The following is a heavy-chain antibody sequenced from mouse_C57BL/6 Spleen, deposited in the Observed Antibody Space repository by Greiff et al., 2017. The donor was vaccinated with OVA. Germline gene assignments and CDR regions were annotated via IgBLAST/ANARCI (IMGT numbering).Heavy chain of an antibody. CDR2: INPNNGGT. Sequence: VQLQQSGPELVKPGASVKISCKASGYTFTDYYMNWVKQSHGKSLEWIGDINPNNGGTSYNQKFKGKATLTVDKSSSTAYMELRSLTSEDSAVYYCATDSSGSFAYWGQGTLVTVSA. CDR3: ATDSSGSFAY. J-gene: IGHJ3*01. V-gene: IGHV1-26*01. D-gene: IGHD3-2*02. CDR1: GYTFTDYY.